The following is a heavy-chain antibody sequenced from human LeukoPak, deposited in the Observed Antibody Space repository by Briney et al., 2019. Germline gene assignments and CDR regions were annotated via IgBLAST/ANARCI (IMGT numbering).Heavy chain of an antibody. V-gene: IGHV3-23*01. D-gene: IGHD3-3*01. Sequence: GGSLRLSCAASGFTFSGYAMSWVRQVPGKGLEWVSTLSISDGTTYYADSVKGRFTISRDNSTNTLYLQMNSLRAEDTAVYYCADYYNFWSGFNWGQGTLVTVSS. CDR1: GFTFSGYA. J-gene: IGHJ4*02. CDR2: LSISDGTT. CDR3: ADYYNFWSGFN.